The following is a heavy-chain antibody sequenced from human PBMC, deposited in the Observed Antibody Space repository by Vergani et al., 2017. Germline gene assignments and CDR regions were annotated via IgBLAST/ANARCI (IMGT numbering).Heavy chain of an antibody. Sequence: QVQLVESGGGVVQPGRSLRLSCAASGFTFSSYAMHWVRQAPGKGLEWVAVISYDGSNKYYADSVKGRFTISRDNSKNTLYLQMNSLRAEDTAVYYCARGNIVGAILAYFDYWGQGTLVTVSS. D-gene: IGHD1-26*01. CDR1: GFTFSSYA. V-gene: IGHV3-30-3*01. CDR2: ISYDGSNK. J-gene: IGHJ4*02. CDR3: ARGNIVGAILAYFDY.